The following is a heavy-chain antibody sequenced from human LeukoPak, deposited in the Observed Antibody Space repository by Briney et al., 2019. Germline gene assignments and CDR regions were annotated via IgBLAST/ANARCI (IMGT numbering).Heavy chain of an antibody. CDR2: INHSGST. CDR1: GGSISSGGYY. V-gene: IGHV4-39*07. Sequence: SETLSLTCTVSGGSISSGGYYWSWIRQPPGKGLEWIGEINHSGSTNYNPSLKSRVTISVDTSKNQFSLKLSSVTAADTAVYYCARGRYHYDILTGYYSKPRYYGMDVWGQGTTVTVSS. D-gene: IGHD3-9*01. J-gene: IGHJ6*02. CDR3: ARGRYHYDILTGYYSKPRYYGMDV.